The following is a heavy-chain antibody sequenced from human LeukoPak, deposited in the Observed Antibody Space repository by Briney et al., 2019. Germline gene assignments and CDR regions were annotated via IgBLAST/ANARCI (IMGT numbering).Heavy chain of an antibody. Sequence: GRSLRLSCAASGFTFSSYAMHWVRQAPGKGLEWVAVISYDGSNKYYADSVKGRFTISRDNSENTLYLQMNSLRPEDTAVYYCATDSTYYYGSGSSGPHYFDYWGQGTLVTVSS. D-gene: IGHD3-10*01. CDR1: GFTFSSYA. V-gene: IGHV3-30*17. CDR2: ISYDGSNK. J-gene: IGHJ4*02. CDR3: ATDSTYYYGSGSSGPHYFDY.